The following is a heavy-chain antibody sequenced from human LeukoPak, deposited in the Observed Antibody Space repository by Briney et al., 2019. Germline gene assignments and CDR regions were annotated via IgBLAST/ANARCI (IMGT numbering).Heavy chain of an antibody. CDR1: GFTFSSYA. V-gene: IGHV3-30*04. J-gene: IGHJ4*02. Sequence: PGRSLRLSCAASGFTFSSYAMHWVRQAPGKGLEWVAVISYDGSNKYYADSVKGRFTISRDNSKNTLYLQMNSLRAEDTAVYYCAREMVGYSNSYYFDYWGQGTLVTVSS. CDR2: ISYDGSNK. CDR3: AREMVGYSNSYYFDY. D-gene: IGHD4-11*01.